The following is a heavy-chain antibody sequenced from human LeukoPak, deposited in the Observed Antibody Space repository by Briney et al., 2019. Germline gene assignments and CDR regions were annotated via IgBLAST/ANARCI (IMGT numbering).Heavy chain of an antibody. CDR1: GFTFSSYA. Sequence: PGGSLRLSCAAPGFTFSSYAMSWVRQAPGKGLEWVSGISGSGASTYYADSVKGRFTISRDNSKNTLYVQMNSLRAEDTAVYYCAKSRGYSYRALDYWGQGTLVTVSS. CDR2: ISGSGAST. D-gene: IGHD5-18*01. V-gene: IGHV3-23*01. CDR3: AKSRGYSYRALDY. J-gene: IGHJ4*02.